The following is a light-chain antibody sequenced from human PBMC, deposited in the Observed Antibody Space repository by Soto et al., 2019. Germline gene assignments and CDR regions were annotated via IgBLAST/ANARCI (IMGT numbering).Light chain of an antibody. Sequence: QPVLTQSPSASASLGASVKLTCTLSSGHSSYAIAWHQQQPEKGPRYLMKLNSDGSHSKGDGIPDRFSGSSSGAERYLTISSLQSEDEADYYYQTWGAGIHVVFGGGTKLTVL. J-gene: IGLJ2*01. CDR1: SGHSSYA. CDR2: LNSDGSH. CDR3: QTWGAGIHVV. V-gene: IGLV4-69*01.